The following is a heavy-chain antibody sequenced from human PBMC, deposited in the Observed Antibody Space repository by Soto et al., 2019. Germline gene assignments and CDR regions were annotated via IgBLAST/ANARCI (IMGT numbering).Heavy chain of an antibody. Sequence: GESLKISCKGSGYSFTSYWIGWVRQMPGKGLEWMGIIYPGDSDTRYSPSFQGQVTISADKSISTAYLQWSSLKASDTAMYYCARLSDIVVVPAAHPLDYWGQGTLVTVSS. D-gene: IGHD2-2*01. J-gene: IGHJ4*02. CDR2: IYPGDSDT. CDR1: GYSFTSYW. V-gene: IGHV5-51*01. CDR3: ARLSDIVVVPAAHPLDY.